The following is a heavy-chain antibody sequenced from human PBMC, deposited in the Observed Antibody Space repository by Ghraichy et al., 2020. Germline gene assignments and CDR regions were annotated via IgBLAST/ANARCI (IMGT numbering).Heavy chain of an antibody. CDR2: INHSGST. J-gene: IGHJ4*02. CDR1: GGSFSGYY. V-gene: IGHV4-34*01. D-gene: IGHD4-17*01. CDR3: ARGGYGDYVAF. Sequence: SETLSLTCAVYGGSFSGYYWNWIRQPPGKGLEWIGEINHSGSTNYNPSLKSRVTISVDTSKNQFSLKLSSVTAADTAVYYCARGGYGDYVAFWGQGTLVTVSS.